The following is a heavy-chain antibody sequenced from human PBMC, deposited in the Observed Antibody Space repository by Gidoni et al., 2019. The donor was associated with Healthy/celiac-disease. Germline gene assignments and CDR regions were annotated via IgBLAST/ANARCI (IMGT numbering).Heavy chain of an antibody. D-gene: IGHD3-3*01. V-gene: IGHV3-33*01. J-gene: IGHJ5*02. CDR3: AREGPYYDFWSGPNWFDP. CDR2: IWYDGSNK. Sequence: QVTLVESGGGVVQPGRSLRLSCAASGFTFSIYGMHWVRQAPGKGLEWVAVIWYDGSNKYYADSVKGRVTISRDNSKNTLYLQMNSLRAEDTAVYYCAREGPYYDFWSGPNWFDPWGQGTLVTVSS. CDR1: GFTFSIYG.